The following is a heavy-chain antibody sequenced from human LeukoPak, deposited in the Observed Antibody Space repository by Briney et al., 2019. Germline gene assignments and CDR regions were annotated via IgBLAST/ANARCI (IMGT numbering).Heavy chain of an antibody. D-gene: IGHD3-22*01. CDR3: AKDIAYYYDSSGPLFDN. CDR1: GFTFNNYG. CDR2: ISYDGSNE. J-gene: IGHJ4*02. V-gene: IGHV3-30*18. Sequence: GRSLRLSCAASGFTFNNYGMQWVRQAPGKGLEWVAFISYDGSNEYYVDSVKGRFTISRDNSKNTLYLQMNSLRPGDTAVYYCAKDIAYYYDSSGPLFDNWGQGTLVTVSS.